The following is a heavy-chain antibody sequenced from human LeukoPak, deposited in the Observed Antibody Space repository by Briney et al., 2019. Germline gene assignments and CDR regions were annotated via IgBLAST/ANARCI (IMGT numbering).Heavy chain of an antibody. CDR3: ARDFYGDYDLDY. CDR1: GFTFNNYA. D-gene: IGHD4-17*01. J-gene: IGHJ4*02. Sequence: GGSLRLSCAASGFTFNNYAIHWVRQAPGKGLDWVALISYDEDITYYTDSVKGRFTISRDNAKNTLYLQMNSLRAEDTAVYYCARDFYGDYDLDYWGQGTLVTVSS. V-gene: IGHV3-30*07. CDR2: ISYDEDIT.